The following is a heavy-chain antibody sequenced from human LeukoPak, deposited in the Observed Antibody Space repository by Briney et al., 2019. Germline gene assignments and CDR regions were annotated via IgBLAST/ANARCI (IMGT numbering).Heavy chain of an antibody. CDR2: IYHSGST. J-gene: IGHJ4*02. D-gene: IGHD3-22*01. CDR3: ARHRYYYDSSGYPMGNYFDY. CDR1: GDSISSNY. Sequence: PSETLSLTCSVSGDSISSNYWSWMRQPPGKGLEWIGSIYHSGSTYYNPSLKSRVTISVDTSKNQFSLKLSSVTAADTAVYYCARHRYYYDSSGYPMGNYFDYWGQGTLVTVSS. V-gene: IGHV4-38-2*02.